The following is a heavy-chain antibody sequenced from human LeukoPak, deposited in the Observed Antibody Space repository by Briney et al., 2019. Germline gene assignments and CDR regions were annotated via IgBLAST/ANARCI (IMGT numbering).Heavy chain of an antibody. CDR1: GGSISSYY. J-gene: IGHJ5*02. V-gene: IGHV4-4*07. Sequence: PSETLSLTCTVSGGSISSYYWSWIRQPAGKGLEWIGRIYTSGSTNYNPSLKSRVTISVDTSKNQFSLKLTSVTAADTAVYYCARVIQQQLDGGWFDPWGQGTLVTVSS. D-gene: IGHD6-13*01. CDR2: IYTSGST. CDR3: ARVIQQQLDGGWFDP.